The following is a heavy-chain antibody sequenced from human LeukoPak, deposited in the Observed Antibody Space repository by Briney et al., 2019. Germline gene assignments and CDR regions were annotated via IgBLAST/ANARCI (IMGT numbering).Heavy chain of an antibody. V-gene: IGHV3-66*01. CDR1: GFIVSSNY. D-gene: IGHD3-3*01. J-gene: IGHJ3*02. Sequence: GGSLRLSCAASGFIVSSNYMSWVRQAPGKGLEWVSVIYSGGSTYYADSVKGRFTISRDNSKNTLYLQMKSLRAEDTAVYYCARGYDTYYDFWSGPDAFDIWGQGTMVTVSS. CDR3: ARGYDTYYDFWSGPDAFDI. CDR2: IYSGGST.